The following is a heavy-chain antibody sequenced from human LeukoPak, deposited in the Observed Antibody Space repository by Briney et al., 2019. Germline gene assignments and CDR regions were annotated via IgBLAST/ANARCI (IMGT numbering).Heavy chain of an antibody. CDR3: ATGPPNSNGWFYYFDY. D-gene: IGHD6-19*01. CDR2: VKSKTDGGTT. J-gene: IGHJ4*02. CDR1: GFSFSDAW. V-gene: IGHV3-15*01. Sequence: PRGSLRLSCAASGFSFSDAWMSWVRQIPGMGLEWVGRVKSKTDGGTTDYAAPVKGRFTISRDDSNNMPYLQMNSLKPEDTAVYFCATGPPNSNGWFYYFDYWGQGTLVTVSS.